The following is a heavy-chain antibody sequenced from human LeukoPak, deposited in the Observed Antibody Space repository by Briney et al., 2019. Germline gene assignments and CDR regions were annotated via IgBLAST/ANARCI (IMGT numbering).Heavy chain of an antibody. J-gene: IGHJ4*02. CDR3: ARVDYDLYYFDY. CDR2: ISAYNGNT. V-gene: IGHV1-18*01. Sequence: ASVKVSCKASGYTFTSYGTSWVRQAPGQGLEWMGWISAYNGNTNYAQKLQGRVTMTTDTSTSTAYMELRSLRSDDTAVYYCARVDYDLYYFDYWGQGTLVTVSS. CDR1: GYTFTSYG. D-gene: IGHD3-22*01.